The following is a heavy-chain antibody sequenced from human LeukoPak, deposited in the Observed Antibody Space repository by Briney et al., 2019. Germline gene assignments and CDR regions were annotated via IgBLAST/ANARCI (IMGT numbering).Heavy chain of an antibody. D-gene: IGHD3-16*02. CDR3: ARRDYDYVWGTYRRYRLFDY. J-gene: IGHJ4*02. CDR2: IDYSGST. Sequence: PSETLSLTCTVSGASISSSSHYWGWIRQPPGKGLEWIGSIDYSGSTNYNPSLKSRVTISVDTSKNQFSLRLSSVTAADTAVYYCARRDYDYVWGTYRRYRLFDYWGQGTLVTVSS. CDR1: GASISSSSHY. V-gene: IGHV4-39*01.